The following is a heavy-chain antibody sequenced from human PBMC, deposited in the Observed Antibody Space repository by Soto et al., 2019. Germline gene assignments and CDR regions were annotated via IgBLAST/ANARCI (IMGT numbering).Heavy chain of an antibody. CDR2: IYQSGTT. Sequence: QVQLQESGPGLVKPSGTLSLTCAVSGGSISSNYWWTWVRQPPGTGLEWIGEIYQSGTTNYNPSLKSRVTISVDRSKNQFSLKLSSLTAADTAVYYCATRVDGSPWLAYWGQGTLVTVSS. D-gene: IGHD5-12*01. J-gene: IGHJ4*02. V-gene: IGHV4-4*02. CDR1: GGSISSNYW. CDR3: ATRVDGSPWLAY.